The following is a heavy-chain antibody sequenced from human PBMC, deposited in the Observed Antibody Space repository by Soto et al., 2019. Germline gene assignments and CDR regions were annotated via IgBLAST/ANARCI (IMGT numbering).Heavy chain of an antibody. Sequence: PAETLSLTCTVSGGSISSSSYYWGWIRQPTGKELEWIGSIYYSGNTYYNPSLKNRVTTSVDTSKNQFSLKLSSVTVAETAVYYCARVLIVATIIDIWGQGTMVTVSS. V-gene: IGHV4-39*01. CDR3: ARVLIVATIIDI. CDR2: IYYSGNT. CDR1: GGSISSSSYY. J-gene: IGHJ3*02. D-gene: IGHD5-12*01.